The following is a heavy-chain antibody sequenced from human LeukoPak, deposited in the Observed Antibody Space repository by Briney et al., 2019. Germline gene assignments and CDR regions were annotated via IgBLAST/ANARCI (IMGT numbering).Heavy chain of an antibody. Sequence: GGSLRLSCAASGFTFSSYAVTWVRQAPGKGLEWVSSISGGGDTTYYADSVRGRFTISRDNSKNTLSVQMNNLRAEDTAVYYCSKQRSEVAVAATNYWGQGTLVTVSS. CDR3: SKQRSEVAVAATNY. J-gene: IGHJ4*02. D-gene: IGHD2-15*01. CDR2: ISGGGDTT. CDR1: GFTFSSYA. V-gene: IGHV3-23*01.